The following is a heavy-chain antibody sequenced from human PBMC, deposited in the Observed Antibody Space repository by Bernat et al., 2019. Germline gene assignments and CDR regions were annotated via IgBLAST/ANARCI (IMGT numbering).Heavy chain of an antibody. CDR1: GFTFSSYG. CDR2: ISYDGSNK. Sequence: QVQLVESGGGVVQPGRSLRLSCAASGFTFSSYGMHWVRQAPGKGLEWVAVISYDGSNKYYADSGKGRFTISRDKSKNTLYLQMNSLRAEDTAVYYCAKDLADYGDYAIEFDYWGQGTLVTVSS. CDR3: AKDLADYGDYAIEFDY. V-gene: IGHV3-30*18. D-gene: IGHD4-17*01. J-gene: IGHJ4*02.